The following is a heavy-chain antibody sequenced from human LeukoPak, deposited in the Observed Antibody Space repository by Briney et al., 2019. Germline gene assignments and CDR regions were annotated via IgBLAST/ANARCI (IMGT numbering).Heavy chain of an antibody. CDR3: ARCGIGFHGGPWYFDL. CDR2: IIPILGIA. Sequence: SVKVSCKASGYTFTSYAIIWVRQAPGQGLEWMGRIIPILGIANYAQKLQGRVTITADKSTSTAYMELSSLRSEDTAVYYCARCGIGFHGGPWYFDLWGRGTLVTVSS. J-gene: IGHJ2*01. D-gene: IGHD4-23*01. CDR1: GYTFTSYA. V-gene: IGHV1-69*04.